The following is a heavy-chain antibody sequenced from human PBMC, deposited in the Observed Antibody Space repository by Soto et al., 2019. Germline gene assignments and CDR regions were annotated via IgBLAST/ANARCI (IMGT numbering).Heavy chain of an antibody. D-gene: IGHD3-10*01. CDR1: GGSISSSNW. J-gene: IGHJ6*02. CDR2: IYHSGST. V-gene: IGHV4-4*02. Sequence: QVQLQESGPGLVKPSGTLSLTCAVSGGSISSSNWWSWVRQTPGKGLEWIGEIYHSGSTNYNPSLKSRVTISVDKSKNQCSLELSYVSAADTAVYYCARERAFGESSPGYYYYGMDVWGQGTTVTVSS. CDR3: ARERAFGESSPGYYYYGMDV.